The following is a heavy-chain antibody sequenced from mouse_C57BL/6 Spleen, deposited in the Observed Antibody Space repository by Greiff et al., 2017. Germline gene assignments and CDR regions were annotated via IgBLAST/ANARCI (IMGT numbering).Heavy chain of an antibody. J-gene: IGHJ4*01. V-gene: IGHV1-9*01. CDR3: ARWTDYYGSSFYAMDY. D-gene: IGHD1-1*01. CDR1: GYTFTGYW. Sequence: VQLQQSGAELMKPGASVKLSCMATGYTFTGYWIEWVKQRPGHGLEWIGEILPGSGSTNYHEQFKGKATLTAAPSSNTAYMQLSSLSTEDSAIYYCARWTDYYGSSFYAMDYWGQGTSVTVSS. CDR2: ILPGSGST.